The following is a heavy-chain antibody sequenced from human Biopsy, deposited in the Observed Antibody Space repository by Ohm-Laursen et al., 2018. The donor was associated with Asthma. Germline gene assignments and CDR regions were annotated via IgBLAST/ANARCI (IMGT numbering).Heavy chain of an antibody. CDR1: GYTFSDSW. J-gene: IGHJ4*02. V-gene: IGHV5-51*01. D-gene: IGHD2/OR15-2a*01. CDR3: ARFIGGTFFVDY. CDR2: IFAANSET. Sequence: ESLRISCKASGYTFSDSWIGWVRQMPGKGLEWMGIIFAANSETKYSPSFQGQVTISADMSISTAFLQWSSLKASDTAIYYCARFIGGTFFVDYWGQGTLVTVSS.